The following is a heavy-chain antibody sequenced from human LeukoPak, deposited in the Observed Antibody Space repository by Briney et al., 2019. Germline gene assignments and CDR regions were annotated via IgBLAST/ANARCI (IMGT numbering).Heavy chain of an antibody. Sequence: SETLSLTCTVSGGSISSYYWNWIRQPPGKGLEWIGYIYYSGSTNYNPSLKSRVTISVDTSKNQFSLRLSSVTAADTAVYYCARCGYDSSDYWGQGTLVTVSS. J-gene: IGHJ4*02. CDR2: IYYSGST. V-gene: IGHV4-59*01. CDR1: GGSISSYY. CDR3: ARCGYDSSDY. D-gene: IGHD3-22*01.